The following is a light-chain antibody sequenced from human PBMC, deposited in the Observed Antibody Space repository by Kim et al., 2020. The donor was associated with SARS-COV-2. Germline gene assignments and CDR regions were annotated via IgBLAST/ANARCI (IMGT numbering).Light chain of an antibody. Sequence: GKTGTIGGSHRGGGMGGKGGQWEQQRRGRSPASVVYEERQGSSGVPDRFSGYIDSSANSGSLGISGLKTEDEADYYCQSYDSSIVVFGGGTQLTVL. J-gene: IGLJ2*01. CDR3: QSYDSSIVV. CDR1: GGGMGGKG. CDR2: EER. V-gene: IGLV6-57*01.